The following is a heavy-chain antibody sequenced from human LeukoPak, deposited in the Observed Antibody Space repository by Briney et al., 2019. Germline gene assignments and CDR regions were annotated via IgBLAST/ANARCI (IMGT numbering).Heavy chain of an antibody. CDR3: AATTVTTSDY. V-gene: IGHV3-48*03. J-gene: IGHJ4*02. D-gene: IGHD4-17*01. CDR1: GFTFSSYE. CDR2: ISSSGSTI. Sequence: GGSLRLSCAASGFTFSSYEMNWVRQAPGKRLEWVSYISSSGSTIYYADSVKGRFTISRDNAKNSLYLQMNSLRAEDTAVYYCAATTVTTSDYWGQGTLVTVSS.